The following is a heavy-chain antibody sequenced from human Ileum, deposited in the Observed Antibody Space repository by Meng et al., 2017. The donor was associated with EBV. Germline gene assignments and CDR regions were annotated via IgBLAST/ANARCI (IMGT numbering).Heavy chain of an antibody. J-gene: IGHJ4*02. V-gene: IGHV1-18*01. CDR2: ISAYNGNT. CDR3: ARAGNGGSYYFTY. CDR1: GYTFSNYG. Sequence: QLQLVQSGAEVKKPGDSVKVSCKASGYTFSNYGISWLRQAPGQGLEWMGWISAYNGNTNYAQNLQGRVTMTTDTSTGTAYMEVRSLRSDDTAVYYCARAGNGGSYYFTYWGQGTLVTVSS. D-gene: IGHD1-26*01.